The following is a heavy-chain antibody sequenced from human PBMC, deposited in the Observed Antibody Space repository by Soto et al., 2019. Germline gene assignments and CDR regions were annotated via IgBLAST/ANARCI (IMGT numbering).Heavy chain of an antibody. V-gene: IGHV3-30-3*01. J-gene: IGHJ6*02. Sequence: QVQLVESGGGVVQPGRSLRLSCAASGFTFSSYGMHWVRQAPGKGLEWVAVISSDGSDKYYADSVKGRFTISRDNSKNTLDVQLNRMSAEDTALYYCARDRLYGAGLIDVWGQGTTVTVSS. CDR3: ARDRLYGAGLIDV. CDR1: GFTFSSYG. CDR2: ISSDGSDK. D-gene: IGHD3-10*01.